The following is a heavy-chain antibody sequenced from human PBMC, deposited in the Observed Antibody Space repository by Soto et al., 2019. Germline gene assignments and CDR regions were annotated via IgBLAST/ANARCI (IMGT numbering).Heavy chain of an antibody. CDR1: GFTFSSYA. D-gene: IGHD3-10*01. CDR3: VVGINYFDY. J-gene: IGHJ4*02. CDR2: ISGSGGST. V-gene: IGHV3-23*01. Sequence: EVQLLESGGGLVQPGGSLRLSCAASGFTFSSYAMSWVRQAPGKGLEWVSAISGSGGSTYYADSVKGRFTITRDNSKNTLYLQMNSPRAEDTAVYYCVVGINYFDYWGQGTLVTVSS.